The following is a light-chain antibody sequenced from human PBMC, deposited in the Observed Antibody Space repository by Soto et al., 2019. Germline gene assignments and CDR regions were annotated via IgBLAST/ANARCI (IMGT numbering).Light chain of an antibody. CDR1: QSIGNV. CDR3: QQRSDWPLT. J-gene: IGKJ4*01. CDR2: DSS. V-gene: IGKV3-11*01. Sequence: EIVLTQSPATLSLSPGERATLSCRASQSIGNVLAWYQQKPGQAPRLLVYDSSNRATDIPARFSGSGSGTDVTLTISSLEPDDFAVYYCQQRSDWPLTFGGGTKVEIK.